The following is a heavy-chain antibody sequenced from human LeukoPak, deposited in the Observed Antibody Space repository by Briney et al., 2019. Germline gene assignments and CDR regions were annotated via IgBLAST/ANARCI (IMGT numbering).Heavy chain of an antibody. J-gene: IGHJ4*02. Sequence: KTSETLSLTCTIYGGSFSGYYWSWIRQHPGKGLEWIAEINHSGTTNYNPSLKSRVTISVDTSKNQFSLNLSSVTAADTAVYYCARLGRRGYYFDYWGQGTLVTVSS. CDR2: INHSGTT. V-gene: IGHV4-34*01. D-gene: IGHD3-10*01. CDR1: GGSFSGYY. CDR3: ARLGRRGYYFDY.